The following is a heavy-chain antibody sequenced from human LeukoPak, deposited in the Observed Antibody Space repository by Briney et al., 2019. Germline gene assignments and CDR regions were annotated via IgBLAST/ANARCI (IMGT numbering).Heavy chain of an antibody. D-gene: IGHD2-15*01. CDR2: ISSNGGST. CDR1: GFTFSSYA. Sequence: GGSLRLSCSASGFTFSSYAMHWVRQAPGKGLEYVSAISSNGGSTYYADSVKGRFTTSRDNSKNTLYLQMSSLRAEDTAVYYCVKDRQYCSGGSCYPNWFDPWGQGTLVTVSS. V-gene: IGHV3-64D*09. CDR3: VKDRQYCSGGSCYPNWFDP. J-gene: IGHJ5*02.